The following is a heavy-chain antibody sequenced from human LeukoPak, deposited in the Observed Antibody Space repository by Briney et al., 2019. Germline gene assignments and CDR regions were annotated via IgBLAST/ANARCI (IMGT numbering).Heavy chain of an antibody. CDR3: ARAPRPDGMDV. J-gene: IGHJ6*02. V-gene: IGHV4-30-4*01. CDR1: GGSISSGDYY. CDR2: IYYNGST. Sequence: PSETLSLTCTVSGGSISSGDYYWSWIRQPPGKGLEWIGYIYYNGSTYYNPSLKSRVTISVDTSKNQFSLKLSSVTAADTAVYYCARAPRPDGMDVWGQGTTVTVSS.